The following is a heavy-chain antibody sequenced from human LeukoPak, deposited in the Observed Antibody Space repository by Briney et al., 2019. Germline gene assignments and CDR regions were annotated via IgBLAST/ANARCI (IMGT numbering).Heavy chain of an antibody. CDR1: GYTFTSYY. CDR3: ARNGGYCSGGSCSYYFDY. V-gene: IGHV1-46*01. CDR2: INPSGGST. J-gene: IGHJ4*02. Sequence: ASVKVSCKASGYTFTSYYMHWVRQAPGQGLEWMGIINPSGGSTSYAQKFQGRATMTRDTSTSTVYMELSSLRSEDTAVYYCARNGGYCSGGSCSYYFDYWGQGTLVTVSS. D-gene: IGHD2-15*01.